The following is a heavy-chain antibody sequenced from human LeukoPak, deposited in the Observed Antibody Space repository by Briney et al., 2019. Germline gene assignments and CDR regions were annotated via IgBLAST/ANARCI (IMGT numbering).Heavy chain of an antibody. CDR3: AREYSSGWYVEY. CDR1: GFTFSSYS. J-gene: IGHJ4*02. Sequence: GGSLRLSCAASGFTFSSYSMNWVRQAPGKGLEWVSYISSSSSYIYYADSVKGRFTISRDNAKNSLYLQMNSLRAEDTAVYYCAREYSSGWYVEYWGQGTLVTVSS. D-gene: IGHD6-19*01. V-gene: IGHV3-21*05. CDR2: ISSSSSYI.